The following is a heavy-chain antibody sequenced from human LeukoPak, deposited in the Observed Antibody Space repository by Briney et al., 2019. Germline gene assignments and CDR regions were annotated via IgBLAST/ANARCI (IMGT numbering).Heavy chain of an antibody. CDR3: ARPSPKNYYGSGSYGFDP. Sequence: SVKVSCKASGGTFSSYAISWVRQAPGQGLEWMGGIIPIFGTANYAQKFQGRVTITADESTSTAYMELSSLRSEDTAVYYCARPSPKNYYGSGSYGFDPWGQGTLVTVSS. D-gene: IGHD3-10*01. J-gene: IGHJ5*02. CDR2: IIPIFGTA. CDR1: GGTFSSYA. V-gene: IGHV1-69*01.